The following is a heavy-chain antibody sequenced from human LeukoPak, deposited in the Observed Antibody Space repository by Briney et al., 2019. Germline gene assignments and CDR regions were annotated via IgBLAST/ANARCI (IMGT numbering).Heavy chain of an antibody. Sequence: GGSLRLSCAAPEFTFSSYSMNWVRQAPGKGLEWVSSISSSSSYIYYADSVKGRFTISRDNAKNSLYLQMNSLRAEDTAVYYCAREEGTGGSFDYWGQGTLVTVSS. CDR3: AREEGTGGSFDY. J-gene: IGHJ4*02. CDR2: ISSSSSYI. D-gene: IGHD1-1*01. CDR1: EFTFSSYS. V-gene: IGHV3-21*01.